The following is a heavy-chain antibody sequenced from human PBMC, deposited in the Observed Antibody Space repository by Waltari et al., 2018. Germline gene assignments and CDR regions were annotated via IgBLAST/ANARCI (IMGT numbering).Heavy chain of an antibody. D-gene: IGHD4-17*01. CDR2: IYTSRST. CDR3: ARGPMTTVTTGGFDP. V-gene: IGHV4-61*09. J-gene: IGHJ5*02. Sequence: QVQLQESGPGLVKPSQTLSLTCTVSGGSISSGSYYWSWIRQPAGKGLEWIGYIYTSRSTNYNPSLKSRGTISVDTSKNQFSLKLSSVTAADTAVYYCARGPMTTVTTGGFDPWGQGTLVTVSS. CDR1: GGSISSGSYY.